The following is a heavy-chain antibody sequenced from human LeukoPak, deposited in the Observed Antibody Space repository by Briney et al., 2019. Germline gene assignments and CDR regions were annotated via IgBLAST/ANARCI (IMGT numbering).Heavy chain of an antibody. Sequence: GGSLRLSCAASGFTFSTYRMTWVRQAPGKGLEWVSTISTSSSYIYYADSVKGRFTISRDDAKKSQYLQMNSLRAEDTAVYYCARDPGGLYSSGFDDAFDIWGQGTMVTVSS. V-gene: IGHV3-21*01. CDR2: ISTSSSYI. D-gene: IGHD6-19*01. CDR3: ARDPGGLYSSGFDDAFDI. CDR1: GFTFSTYR. J-gene: IGHJ3*02.